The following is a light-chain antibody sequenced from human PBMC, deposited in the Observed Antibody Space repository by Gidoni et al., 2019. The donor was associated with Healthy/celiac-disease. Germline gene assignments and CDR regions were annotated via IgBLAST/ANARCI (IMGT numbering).Light chain of an antibody. CDR1: QRVSSY. CDR2: DAS. J-gene: IGKJ5*01. Sequence: EIVLTPTPATLSLSPGERATLSCRASQRVSSYLAWYQQKPGQAPRLLIYDASTRATGIPARFSGSGSGTDFTLTISSLEPEDFAVYYCQQRSNWSITFGQGTRLEIK. V-gene: IGKV3-11*01. CDR3: QQRSNWSIT.